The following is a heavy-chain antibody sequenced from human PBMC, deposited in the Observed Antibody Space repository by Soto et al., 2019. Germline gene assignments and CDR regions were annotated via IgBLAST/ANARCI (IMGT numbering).Heavy chain of an antibody. CDR3: AKGGTYYYDSSGHSNFDY. V-gene: IGHV3-23*01. CDR2: ISGSAGST. Sequence: GGSLRLSCTGSGFTFNSYAMTWVRQAPGKGLEWVSAISGSAGSTYYADSVKGRFTIPRDNPKNTLYLQMNSLRAEDTAVYYCAKGGTYYYDSSGHSNFDYWGQGTLVTVSS. CDR1: GFTFNSYA. D-gene: IGHD3-22*01. J-gene: IGHJ4*02.